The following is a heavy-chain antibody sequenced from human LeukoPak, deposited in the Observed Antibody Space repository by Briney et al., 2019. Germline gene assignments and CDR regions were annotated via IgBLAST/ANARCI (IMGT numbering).Heavy chain of an antibody. Sequence: SETLSLTCAVYGGSFSGYYWSWIRQPPGKGLEWIGEINHSGSTNYNPSLKSRVTISVDTSKNQFSLKLSSVTAADTAVYYCARSKRYYGSGSYYPYYYYCMDVWGQATTVTVSS. V-gene: IGHV4-34*01. J-gene: IGHJ6*02. CDR2: INHSGST. D-gene: IGHD3-10*01. CDR1: GGSFSGYY. CDR3: ARSKRYYGSGSYYPYYYYCMDV.